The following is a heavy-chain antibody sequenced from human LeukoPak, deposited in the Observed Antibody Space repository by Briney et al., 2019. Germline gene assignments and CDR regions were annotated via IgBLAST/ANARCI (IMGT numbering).Heavy chain of an antibody. J-gene: IGHJ4*02. CDR3: ARRAGAYSHPYDY. D-gene: IGHD4/OR15-4a*01. V-gene: IGHV3-23*01. CDR2: ISGSGGST. Sequence: GGSLRLSCVASGLTFSNSAMSWVRQAPGKGLEWVSAISGSGGSTYYADSVKGRFTISRDNSKNTLYLQMNGLRAEDTAVYYCARRAGAYSHPYDYWGQGTLVTVSS. CDR1: GLTFSNSA.